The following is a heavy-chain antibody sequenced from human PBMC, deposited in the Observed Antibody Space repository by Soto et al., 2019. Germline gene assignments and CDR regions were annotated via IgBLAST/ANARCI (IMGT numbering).Heavy chain of an antibody. CDR1: GFTFSSYG. Sequence: PGGSLRLSCAASGFTFSSYGMHWVRQAPGKGLEWVAVISYDGSNKYYADSVKGRFTISRDNSKNTLYLQMNSLRAEDTAVYYCAKDLRFGGYCSGGSCYSYPYYYYGMEVWGQGTTVTVSS. J-gene: IGHJ6*02. D-gene: IGHD2-15*01. CDR2: ISYDGSNK. CDR3: AKDLRFGGYCSGGSCYSYPYYYYGMEV. V-gene: IGHV3-30*18.